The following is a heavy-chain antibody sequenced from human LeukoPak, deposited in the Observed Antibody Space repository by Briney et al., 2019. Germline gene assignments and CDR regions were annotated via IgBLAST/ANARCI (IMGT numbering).Heavy chain of an antibody. V-gene: IGHV3-21*01. D-gene: IGHD5-18*01. CDR3: AASTKHTAMVDY. J-gene: IGHJ4*02. CDR1: GFTFSSYS. CDR2: IGSSSSYI. Sequence: PGGSLRLSCAASGFTFSSYSMNWVRQAPGKGLEWVSSIGSSSSYIYYADSVKGRFTISRDNAKNSLHLQINSLRAEDTAVYYCAASTKHTAMVDYWGQGTLVTVSS.